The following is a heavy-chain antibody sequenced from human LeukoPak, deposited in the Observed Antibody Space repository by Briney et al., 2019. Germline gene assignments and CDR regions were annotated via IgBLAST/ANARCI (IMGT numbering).Heavy chain of an antibody. J-gene: IGHJ4*02. Sequence: SETLSLTCAVYGGSFSGYYWSWIRQPPGKGLEWIGEINHSGSTNYNPSLKSRVTISVDTSKNQFSLKLSSVTAADTAVYYCARGGRTAMVKLDYWGQETLVTVSS. CDR1: GGSFSGYY. V-gene: IGHV4-34*01. D-gene: IGHD5-18*01. CDR2: INHSGST. CDR3: ARGGRTAMVKLDY.